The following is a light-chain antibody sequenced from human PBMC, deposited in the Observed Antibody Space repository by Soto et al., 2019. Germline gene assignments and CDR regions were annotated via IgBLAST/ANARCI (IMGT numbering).Light chain of an antibody. CDR2: GAS. V-gene: IGKV3-15*01. Sequence: EIVMTQSPATLSVSPGERVTLSCRASQSVGGNLAWYQQKPGQAPRLLIYGASTRATGFPARFSGGGSGTEFTLTISSLQSEDFAVYYCQQYNNWLFTFGGGTRVEIK. J-gene: IGKJ4*01. CDR1: QSVGGN. CDR3: QQYNNWLFT.